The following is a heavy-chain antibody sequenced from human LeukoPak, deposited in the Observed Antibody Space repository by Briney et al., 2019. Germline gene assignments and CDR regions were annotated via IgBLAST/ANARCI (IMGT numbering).Heavy chain of an antibody. CDR1: GGTFSSYA. V-gene: IGHV1-69*05. Sequence: SVKVPCKASGGTFSSYAISWVRQAPGQGLEWMGGIIPIFGTANYAQKFQGRVTITTDESTSTAYMELSSLRSEDTAVYYCAGPKYYYDSSGYYRIFDYWGQGTLVTVSS. CDR3: AGPKYYYDSSGYYRIFDY. D-gene: IGHD3-22*01. CDR2: IIPIFGTA. J-gene: IGHJ4*02.